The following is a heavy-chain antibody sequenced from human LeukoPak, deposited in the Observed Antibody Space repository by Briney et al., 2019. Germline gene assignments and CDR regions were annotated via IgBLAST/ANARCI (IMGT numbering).Heavy chain of an antibody. CDR3: ARGDAFSGDH. CDR1: GFTFSNFW. J-gene: IGHJ4*02. V-gene: IGHV3-7*04. CDR2: IHPEGNEK. Sequence: AGGSLRLSCAVSGFTFSNFWMSWVRQAPGRGLEWVANIHPEGNEKYHVESVKGRFTISRDNAKNSLFLQMNSLRVEDTAVYYCARGDAFSGDHWGQGTLVTVSS.